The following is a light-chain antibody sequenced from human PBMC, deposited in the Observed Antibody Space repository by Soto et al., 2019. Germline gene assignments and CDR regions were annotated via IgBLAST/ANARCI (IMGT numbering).Light chain of an antibody. CDR1: QSVSSN. CDR2: GAS. V-gene: IGKV3-15*01. J-gene: IGKJ3*01. Sequence: EIVMTQSPVTLSVSPGERATLSCRASQSVSSNLAWYQQKPGQAPSLLIYGASTRAPGVPDRFSGSGSGTEFTLTISGLQSEDFAVYFCQQYHNRPGGFTFCPGTKVDIK. CDR3: QQYHNRPGGFT.